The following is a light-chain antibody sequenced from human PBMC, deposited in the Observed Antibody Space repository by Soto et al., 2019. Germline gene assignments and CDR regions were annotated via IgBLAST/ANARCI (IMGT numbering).Light chain of an antibody. J-gene: IGLJ2*01. CDR2: GHN. V-gene: IGLV1-44*01. CDR3: AAWDDSLNGRV. Sequence: QPVLTQPPSASGTPGQRVTISCSGSSSSIGSNTVNWYQQLPGTAPKLLIYGHNQRPSGVPDRFSGSKSGTSASLAISGLQSEDDADYYCAAWDDSLNGRVFGGGTKLTVL. CDR1: SSSIGSNT.